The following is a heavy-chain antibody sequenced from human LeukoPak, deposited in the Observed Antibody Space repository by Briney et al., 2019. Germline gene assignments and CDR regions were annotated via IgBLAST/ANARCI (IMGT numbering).Heavy chain of an antibody. V-gene: IGHV4-4*08. Sequence: SETLSLTCTVSSGSITGYYWSWIRQPPGKGLEWIGRIYTSGSTNYNPSLKSRVTISVDTSKNQFSLKLSSVTAADTAVYYCARGSRSSWLDWFDPWGQGTLVTVSS. CDR2: IYTSGST. J-gene: IGHJ5*02. D-gene: IGHD6-13*01. CDR1: SGSITGYY. CDR3: ARGSRSSWLDWFDP.